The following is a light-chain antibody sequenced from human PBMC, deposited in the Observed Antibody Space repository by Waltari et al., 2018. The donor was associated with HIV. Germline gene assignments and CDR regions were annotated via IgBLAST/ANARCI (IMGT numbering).Light chain of an antibody. CDR2: LND. CDR3: SVWDDSLAGWM. Sequence: QSVLTQPPSASGSPGQRVTITCSGSHPNIGRNNVHWYQQPPGAAPKLPISLNDQRPSGVPDRFSGSKSGTYASLVISGLRSEDEADYFCSVWDDSLAGWMFGGGTRLTVL. CDR1: HPNIGRNN. V-gene: IGLV1-47*01. J-gene: IGLJ3*02.